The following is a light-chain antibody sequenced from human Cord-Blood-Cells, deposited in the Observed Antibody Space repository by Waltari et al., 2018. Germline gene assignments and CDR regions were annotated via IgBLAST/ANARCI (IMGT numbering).Light chain of an antibody. Sequence: LSLSPGERATLSCRASQSVSSSYLAWYQQKPGQAPRLLIYGASSRATGIPDRFSGSGSGTDFTLTISRLEPEDFAVYYCQQYGSSPYTFGQGTKLEIK. CDR1: QSVSSSY. J-gene: IGKJ2*01. CDR3: QQYGSSPYT. V-gene: IGKV3-20*01. CDR2: GAS.